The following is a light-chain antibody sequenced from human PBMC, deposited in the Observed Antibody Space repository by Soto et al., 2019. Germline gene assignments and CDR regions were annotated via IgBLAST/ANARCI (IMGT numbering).Light chain of an antibody. CDR1: QSVSNSY. Sequence: EIVLTQSPGTLSLSPGERATLSCRASQSVSNSYLAWYQQKPGQAPRLLISGASISATGITDRFSGSGSGTDFTLTISRLEPEDFDAYYCQQYGSSPLTFGGGTKVEIK. CDR2: GAS. V-gene: IGKV3-20*01. CDR3: QQYGSSPLT. J-gene: IGKJ4*01.